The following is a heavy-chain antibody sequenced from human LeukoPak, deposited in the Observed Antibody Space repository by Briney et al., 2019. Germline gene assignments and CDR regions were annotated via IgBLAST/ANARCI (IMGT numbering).Heavy chain of an antibody. CDR3: ARIVGATIKYYFDY. D-gene: IGHD1-26*01. CDR2: IYYSGST. CDR1: GGPISSSSYY. Sequence: ASETLSLTCTVSGGPISSSSYYWGWIRQPPGKGLEWIGSIYYSGSTYYNPSLKSRVIISVDTSKNQFSLKLSSVTAADTAVYYCARIVGATIKYYFDYWGQGTLVTVSS. J-gene: IGHJ4*02. V-gene: IGHV4-39*07.